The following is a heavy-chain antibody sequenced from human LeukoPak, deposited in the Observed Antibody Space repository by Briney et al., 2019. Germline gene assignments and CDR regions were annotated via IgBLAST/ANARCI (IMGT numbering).Heavy chain of an antibody. CDR2: ISYDGSNK. Sequence: GGSLRLSCAASVFTFSSYGMHWVRQAPGKGLEWVAVISYDGSNKYYADSVKGRFTISRDNSKNTLYLQMNSLRAEDTAVYYCATDIGVQLWVFDYWGQGTLVTVSS. CDR1: VFTFSSYG. V-gene: IGHV3-30*03. J-gene: IGHJ4*02. CDR3: ATDIGVQLWVFDY. D-gene: IGHD5-18*01.